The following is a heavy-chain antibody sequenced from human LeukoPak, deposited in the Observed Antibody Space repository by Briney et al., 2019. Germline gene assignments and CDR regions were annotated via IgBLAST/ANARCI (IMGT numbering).Heavy chain of an antibody. J-gene: IGHJ4*02. D-gene: IGHD6-13*01. CDR3: TKDRRGPAAGTRYFDS. Sequence: LPGGSLRLSCAASGFTFSSYAMSWVRQAPGKGLEWVSAISGSGGGTYYADSVKGRFTISRDNSKNTLYLQMNSLRAGDTAIYYCTKDRRGPAAGTRYFDSWGQGTLVTVSS. CDR1: GFTFSSYA. CDR2: ISGSGGGT. V-gene: IGHV3-23*01.